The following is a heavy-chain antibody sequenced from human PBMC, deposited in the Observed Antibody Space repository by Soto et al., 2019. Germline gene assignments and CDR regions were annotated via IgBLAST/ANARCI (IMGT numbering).Heavy chain of an antibody. CDR1: GFTFIGYG. Sequence: GGSLRLSCAASGFTFIGYGMHWVRQAPGKGLEWVAVISYDGSDKYYADSVKGRFTISRDNSQNTLYLQMNSLRAEDTAVYYCAKSPYSMAGTYHFDYWGQGTLVTVSS. V-gene: IGHV3-30*18. CDR2: ISYDGSDK. CDR3: AKSPYSMAGTYHFDY. J-gene: IGHJ4*02. D-gene: IGHD6-19*01.